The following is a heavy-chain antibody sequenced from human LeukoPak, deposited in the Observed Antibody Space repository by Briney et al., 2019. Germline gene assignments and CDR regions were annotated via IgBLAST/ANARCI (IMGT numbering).Heavy chain of an antibody. V-gene: IGHV3-21*01. CDR2: ISSVSNYI. CDR1: GFAFNTYT. CDR3: AREDPRATNAY. Sequence: GGSLRLSCAASGFAFNTYTMIWVRQAPGKGLEWVSSISSVSNYIYYADSLKGRFTISRDNAKNSLYLQMNGLRAEDTAVYYCAREDPRATNAYWGQGTLVTVSS. D-gene: IGHD5-12*01. J-gene: IGHJ4*02.